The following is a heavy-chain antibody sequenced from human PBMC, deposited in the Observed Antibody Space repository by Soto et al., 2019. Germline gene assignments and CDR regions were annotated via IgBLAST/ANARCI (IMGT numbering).Heavy chain of an antibody. CDR3: ARDYPYCTGGSCLGY. J-gene: IGHJ4*02. CDR2: IDAGKGNT. D-gene: IGHD2-15*01. CDR1: GYTFTSFV. V-gene: IGHV1-3*01. Sequence: QVQLVQSGAEVKKPGASVKVSCKASGYTFTSFVVHWVRQAPGQRLEWMGWIDAGKGNTKYSRKLQDRVIITSDTSASTAYMDLSSLTSDDTAVYYCARDYPYCTGGSCLGYWGQGTLVIVSP.